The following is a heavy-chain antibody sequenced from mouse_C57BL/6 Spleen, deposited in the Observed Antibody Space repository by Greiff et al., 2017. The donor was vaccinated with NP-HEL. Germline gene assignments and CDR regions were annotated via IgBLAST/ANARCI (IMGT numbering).Heavy chain of an antibody. Sequence: QVQLKESGPELVKPGASVKISCKASGYAFSSSWMNWVKQRPGKGLEWIGRIYPGDGDTNYNGKFKGKATLTADKSSSTAYMQLSSLTSEDSAVYFCARITTVVATPLWGQGTLVTVSA. V-gene: IGHV1-82*01. CDR2: IYPGDGDT. D-gene: IGHD1-1*01. CDR3: ARITTVVATPL. J-gene: IGHJ3*01. CDR1: GYAFSSSW.